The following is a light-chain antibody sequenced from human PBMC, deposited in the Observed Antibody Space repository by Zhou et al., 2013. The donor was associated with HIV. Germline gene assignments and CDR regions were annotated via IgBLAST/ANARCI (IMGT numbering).Light chain of an antibody. Sequence: AIRITQSPSSLSASTGDRVTFTCRASQAIGSYLAWYQQKPGKPPKILISGASTLQPGVPSRFIGRGSGTDFTLTISDLQPEDFATYYCQQADILPVTFGGGTRVEIK. CDR3: QQADILPVT. J-gene: IGKJ4*01. CDR1: QAIGSY. V-gene: IGKV1-8*01. CDR2: GAS.